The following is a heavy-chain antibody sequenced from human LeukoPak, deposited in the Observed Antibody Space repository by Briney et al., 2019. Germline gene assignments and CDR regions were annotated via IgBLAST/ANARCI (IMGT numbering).Heavy chain of an antibody. CDR1: GGSISSFY. J-gene: IGHJ5*02. Sequence: SQTLSLTCTVSGGSISSFYWSWIRQPPGKGLEWIGYFYYSGSTNYNPSLKSRDTIAGDTSKDQLSLKLTSVTASDTAVYYCARDFSGGSWFDPWGQGTLVTVSS. V-gene: IGHV4-59*01. D-gene: IGHD3-10*01. CDR2: FYYSGST. CDR3: ARDFSGGSWFDP.